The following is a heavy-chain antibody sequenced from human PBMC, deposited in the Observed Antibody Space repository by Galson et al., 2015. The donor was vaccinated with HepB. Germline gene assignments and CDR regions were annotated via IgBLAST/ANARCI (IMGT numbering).Heavy chain of an antibody. CDR2: ISYDGSNK. CDR3: ARGLRLWFGNWFDP. J-gene: IGHJ5*02. Sequence: SLRLSCAASGFTFSSYAMHWVRQAPGKGLEWVAVISYDGSNKYYADSVKGRFTISRDNSKNTLYLQMNSLRAEDTAVYYCARGLRLWFGNWFDPWGQGTLVTVSS. CDR1: GFTFSSYA. V-gene: IGHV3-30-3*01. D-gene: IGHD5-12*01.